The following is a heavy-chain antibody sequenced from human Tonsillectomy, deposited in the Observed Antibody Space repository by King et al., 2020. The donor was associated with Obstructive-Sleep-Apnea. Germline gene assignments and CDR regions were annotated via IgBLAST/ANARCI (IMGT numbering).Heavy chain of an antibody. V-gene: IGHV3-43D*03. CDR2: ISWDVVT. CDR3: AKTQISSSWYGIDY. Sequence: QLVQSGGVVVQPGGSLRLSCAASGFTFDDYAMHWVRQAPGKGLEWVSLISWDVVTYYADSVKGRFTISRDNSKNSLYLQMNSLRADDTALYYCAKTQISSSWYGIDYWGQGTLVTVSS. J-gene: IGHJ4*02. CDR1: GFTFDDYA. D-gene: IGHD6-13*01.